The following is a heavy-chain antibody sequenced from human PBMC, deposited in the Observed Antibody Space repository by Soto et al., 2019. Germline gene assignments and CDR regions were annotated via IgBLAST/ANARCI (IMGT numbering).Heavy chain of an antibody. CDR2: ISAYNGNT. J-gene: IGHJ4*02. V-gene: IGHV1-18*04. CDR3: ARDGWVRFLEWLPRFNDY. Sequence: GASVKVSCKASGYTFTSYGISWVRQAPGQGLEWMGWISAYNGNTNYAQKPQGRVTMTTDTSTSTAYMELRSLRSDDTAVYYCARDGWVRFLEWLPRFNDYWGQGTLVTVSS. D-gene: IGHD3-3*01. CDR1: GYTFTSYG.